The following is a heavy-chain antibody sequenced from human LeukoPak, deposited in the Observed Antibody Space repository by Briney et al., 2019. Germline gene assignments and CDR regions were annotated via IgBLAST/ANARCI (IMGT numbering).Heavy chain of an antibody. CDR3: ARDVYSGYDFFTMQD. Sequence: GASVKVSCKASGYTFTGYYVHWVRQAPGQGLEWMGWINPNSGGTNYAQKFQGRVTMTRDTSISTAYMELSRLRSDDTAVYYCARDVYSGYDFFTMQDWGQGTLVTVSS. CDR1: GYTFTGYY. D-gene: IGHD5-12*01. V-gene: IGHV1-2*02. J-gene: IGHJ4*02. CDR2: INPNSGGT.